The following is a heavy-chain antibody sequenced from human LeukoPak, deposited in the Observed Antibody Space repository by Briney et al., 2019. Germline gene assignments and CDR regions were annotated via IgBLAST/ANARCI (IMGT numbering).Heavy chain of an antibody. D-gene: IGHD6-13*01. J-gene: IGHJ4*02. V-gene: IGHV1-69*01. CDR1: GGTFSSYS. CDR3: ARGIAAAGTPDGVTAFDY. CDR2: IIPIFGTA. Sequence: SVKVSCKASGGTFSSYSISWVRQAPGQGLEWMGGIIPIFGTANYAQKFQGRVTITADESTSTAYMELSSLRSEDTAVYYCARGIAAAGTPDGVTAFDYWGQGTLVTVSS.